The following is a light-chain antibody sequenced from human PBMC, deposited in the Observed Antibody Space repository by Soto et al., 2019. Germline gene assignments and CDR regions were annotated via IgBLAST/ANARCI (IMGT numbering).Light chain of an antibody. CDR3: QQYYSTPRT. CDR1: QSDLYSSNNKNY. Sequence: IVMTQSPDSLAVSLGERATINCKSSQSDLYSSNNKNYLAWYQQKPGQPPKLLIYWASTRESGVPDRFSGSGSGTDFTLTISSLQAEDVAVYYCQQYYSTPRTFGQGTKVEIK. CDR2: WAS. J-gene: IGKJ1*01. V-gene: IGKV4-1*01.